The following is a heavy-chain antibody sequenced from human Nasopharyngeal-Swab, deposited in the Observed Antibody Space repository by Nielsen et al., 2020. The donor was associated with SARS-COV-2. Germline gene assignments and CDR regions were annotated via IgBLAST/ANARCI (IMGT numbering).Heavy chain of an antibody. D-gene: IGHD3-3*01. CDR3: ARVRNFWSGYPNYYYYYYMDV. Sequence: WVRQAPGQGLEWMGGIIPIFGTANYAQKFQGRVTITADESASTAYMELSSRRSEDTAVYYCARVRNFWSGYPNYYYYYYMDVWGKGTTVTVSS. CDR2: IIPIFGTA. V-gene: IGHV1-69*01. J-gene: IGHJ6*03.